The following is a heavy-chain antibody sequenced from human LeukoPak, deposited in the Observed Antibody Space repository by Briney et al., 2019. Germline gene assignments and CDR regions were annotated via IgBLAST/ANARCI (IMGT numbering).Heavy chain of an antibody. CDR2: ISAYNGNT. V-gene: IGHV1-18*04. Sequence: ASVKVSCKASGYTFTGYYMHWVRQAPGQGLEWMGWISAYNGNTNYAQKLQGRVTMTTDTSTSTAYMELRSLRSDDTAVYYCARDSKRTYYDFWSGYYTGEYWFDPWGQGTLVTVSS. CDR3: ARDSKRTYYDFWSGYYTGEYWFDP. CDR1: GYTFTGYY. D-gene: IGHD3-3*01. J-gene: IGHJ5*02.